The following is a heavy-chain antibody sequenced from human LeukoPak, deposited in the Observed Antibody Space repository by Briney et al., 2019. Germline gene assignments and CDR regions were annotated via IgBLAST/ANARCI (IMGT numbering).Heavy chain of an antibody. Sequence: GGSLRLSCAASGFTFSDYNMRWIRQAPGKGLEWVSSISRSGSTKYYADSVKGRFTISRDNAKNSLFLQMNSLRAEDTAVYYCATLERKQPHQYYHYMDVWGKGTTVTVSS. D-gene: IGHD6-13*01. J-gene: IGHJ6*03. CDR1: GFTFSDYN. CDR2: ISRSGSTK. V-gene: IGHV3-11*04. CDR3: ATLERKQPHQYYHYMDV.